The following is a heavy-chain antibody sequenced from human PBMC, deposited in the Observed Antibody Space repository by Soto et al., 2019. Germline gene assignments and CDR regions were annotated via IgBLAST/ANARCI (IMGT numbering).Heavy chain of an antibody. J-gene: IGHJ4*02. Sequence: SETLSLTCTVSGGSISSGGYYWSWIRQHPGKGLEWIGYIYYSGSTYYNPSLKSRVTISVDTSKNQFSLKLSSVTAADTAVYYCAVGPYYGSGSYYNYWGQGTLVTSPQ. D-gene: IGHD3-10*01. CDR2: IYYSGST. CDR1: GGSISSGGYY. CDR3: AVGPYYGSGSYYNY. V-gene: IGHV4-31*03.